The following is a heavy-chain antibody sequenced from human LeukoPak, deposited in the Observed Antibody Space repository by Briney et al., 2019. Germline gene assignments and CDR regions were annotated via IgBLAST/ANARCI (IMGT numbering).Heavy chain of an antibody. J-gene: IGHJ3*02. Sequence: GESLKISCKGSGYSFTSYWISWVRQMPGKGLEWMGRIDPSDSYTNYSPSFQGQVTISADKAISTAYLQWSSLKASDTAMYFCARPLGGAFDIWGQGTMVTVSS. CDR2: IDPSDSYT. CDR3: ARPLGGAFDI. CDR1: GYSFTSYW. V-gene: IGHV5-10-1*04.